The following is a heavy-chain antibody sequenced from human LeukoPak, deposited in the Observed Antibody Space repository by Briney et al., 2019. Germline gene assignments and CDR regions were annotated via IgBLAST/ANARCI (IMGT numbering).Heavy chain of an antibody. J-gene: IGHJ4*02. CDR3: ARSPYSHYDYGHLDY. CDR1: GYSISSGYY. D-gene: IGHD5-12*01. CDR2: IYHSGST. Sequence: SETLSLTCALSGYSISSGYYWGWIRQPPGKGVEWIGSIYHSGSTYFNPSLRSRVTISVDTSKNQFSLRLNSVTAADTAVCYFARSPYSHYDYGHLDYWGQGTLVTVSS. V-gene: IGHV4-38-2*01.